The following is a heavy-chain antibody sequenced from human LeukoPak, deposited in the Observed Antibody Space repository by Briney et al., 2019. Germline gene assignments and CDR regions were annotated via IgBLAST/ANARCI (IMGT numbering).Heavy chain of an antibody. CDR1: EYTVNIYD. CDR3: AVHLPGDYLDR. J-gene: IGHJ4*02. V-gene: IGHV1-8*01. CDR2: MNPDSGNT. Sequence: ASVKVSCKASEYTVNIYDINGVRQATGQGLEWMGWMNPDSGNTGFAQKFQGRVTMTRNTSITTAYMELSSLRSEDTAVYYCAVHLPGDYLDRWGQGTLVTVSS.